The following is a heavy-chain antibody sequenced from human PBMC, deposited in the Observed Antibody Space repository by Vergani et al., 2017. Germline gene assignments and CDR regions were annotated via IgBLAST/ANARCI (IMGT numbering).Heavy chain of an antibody. D-gene: IGHD6-25*01. CDR1: GGSISSYY. CDR2: IYDSGDT. Sequence: QVQLQESGPGLVKPSETLSLTCTVSGGSISSYYWNWIRQPPGKGLEWIGYIYDSGDTKYNPSLKSRLTISVDTSQNQFSLKLRSVTAADTAVYYCARVDTQVPATSHFYYMDVWGKGTTVVVSS. V-gene: IGHV4-59*12. CDR3: ARVDTQVPATSHFYYMDV. J-gene: IGHJ6*03.